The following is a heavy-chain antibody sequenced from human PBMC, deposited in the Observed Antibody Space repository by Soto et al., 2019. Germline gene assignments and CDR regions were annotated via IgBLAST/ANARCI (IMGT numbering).Heavy chain of an antibody. CDR2: IYHGGST. CDR1: DFTVSTNY. CDR3: ARTLVYCTQSICYGYHSYGMEV. V-gene: IGHV3-53*02. J-gene: IGHJ6*02. D-gene: IGHD2-8*01. Sequence: EVQLVETGGGLIQPGGSLRLSCAASDFTVSTNYMSWVRQAPGKGLEWVSVIYHGGSTYYADSVKGRFTISRDHSKNTLYLQLNRRRAEDSAVYYCARTLVYCTQSICYGYHSYGMEVWGQGTTVTVSS.